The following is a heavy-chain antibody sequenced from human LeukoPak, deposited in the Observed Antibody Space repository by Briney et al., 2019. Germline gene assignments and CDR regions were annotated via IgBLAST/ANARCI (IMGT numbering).Heavy chain of an antibody. V-gene: IGHV5-51*01. CDR2: IYPGDSDT. D-gene: IGHD3-10*01. J-gene: IGHJ4*02. CDR3: ARLGTYWSNYYFEY. Sequence: GESLKISCKGSGYSFTTYWIGWVRQMPGKGLEWMGIIYPGDSDTRYSPSFQGQVTISADKSINTAYLQWSSLKASDTAMYYCARLGTYWSNYYFEYWGQGTLVAVSS. CDR1: GYSFTTYW.